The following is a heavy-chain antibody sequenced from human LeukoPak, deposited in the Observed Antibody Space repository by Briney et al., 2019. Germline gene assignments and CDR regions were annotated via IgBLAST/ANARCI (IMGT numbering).Heavy chain of an antibody. J-gene: IGHJ1*01. CDR2: IRYDGSNK. CDR3: ARDSSGPFQH. V-gene: IGHV3-30*02. CDR1: GFTFSSYG. D-gene: IGHD3-22*01. Sequence: GGSLRLSCAASGFTFSSYGMHWVRQAPGKGLEWVAFIRYDGSNKYYADSVKGGFTISRDNSKNTLYLQMNSLRAKDTAVYYCARDSSGPFQHWGQGTLVTVSS.